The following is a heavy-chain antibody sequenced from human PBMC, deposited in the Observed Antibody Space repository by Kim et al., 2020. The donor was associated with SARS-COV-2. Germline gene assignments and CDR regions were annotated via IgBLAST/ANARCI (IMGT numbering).Heavy chain of an antibody. J-gene: IGHJ4*02. D-gene: IGHD3-22*01. Sequence: SETLSLTCTVSGGSISSSSYYWGWIRQPPGKGLEWIGSIYYSGSTYYNPSLKSRVTISVDTSKNQISLKLSSVTAADTAVYYCARRGYYYDSSGYYPIFDYWGQGTLVTVSS. CDR3: ARRGYYYDSSGYYPIFDY. CDR2: IYYSGST. V-gene: IGHV4-39*01. CDR1: GGSISSSSYY.